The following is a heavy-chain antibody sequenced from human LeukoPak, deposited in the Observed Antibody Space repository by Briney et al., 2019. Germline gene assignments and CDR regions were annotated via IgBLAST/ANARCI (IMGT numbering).Heavy chain of an antibody. V-gene: IGHV3-23*01. Sequence: GGSLRLSCAASGYTFSSYAMSWVRQAPAKGLEWVSAISGSGGSTYYADSVKGRFTVSRDNSKNTLYLQMNSLRAEDTAVYYCANSGSYYTWFDPWGQGTLVTVSS. D-gene: IGHD1-26*01. CDR3: ANSGSYYTWFDP. CDR2: ISGSGGST. CDR1: GYTFSSYA. J-gene: IGHJ5*02.